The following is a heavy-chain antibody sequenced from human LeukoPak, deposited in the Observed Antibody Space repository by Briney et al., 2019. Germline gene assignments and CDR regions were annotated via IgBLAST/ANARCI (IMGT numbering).Heavy chain of an antibody. D-gene: IGHD1-26*01. V-gene: IGHV4-59*01. CDR2: IYYSGST. CDR1: GGSISSYY. J-gene: IGHJ3*02. CDR3: ASDSRGGVGATRALGAFDI. Sequence: ETLSLTCTVSGGSISSYYWSWIRQPPGKGLEWIGYIYYSGSTNYNPSLKSRVTISVDTSKNQFSLKLSSVTAADTAVYYCASDSRGGVGATRALGAFDIWGQGTMVTVSS.